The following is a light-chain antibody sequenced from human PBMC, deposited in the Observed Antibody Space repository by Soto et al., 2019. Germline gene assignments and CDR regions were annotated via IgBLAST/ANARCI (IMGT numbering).Light chain of an antibody. Sequence: DIQTTQSPSTLSASVGDRVTITYRASQSISSWLAWYQHKPGKAPNLLIYEVSTLHSGVPSRFSGSGSGTEFTLTISSLRPDDFATYYCQHYSGDRATFGQGTKADIK. CDR1: QSISSW. V-gene: IGKV1-5*03. J-gene: IGKJ1*01. CDR3: QHYSGDRAT. CDR2: EVS.